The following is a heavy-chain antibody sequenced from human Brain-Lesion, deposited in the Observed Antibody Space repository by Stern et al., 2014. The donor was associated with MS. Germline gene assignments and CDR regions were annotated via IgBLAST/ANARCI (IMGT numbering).Heavy chain of an antibody. CDR1: GYTLTELS. J-gene: IGHJ4*02. CDR2: YDLEDGEI. Sequence: VPLVPSGAEVKKPGASVKVSCKLSGYTLTELSMHWVRQAPGKGLEWMGGYDLEDGEIMYAQKFQGRVNMTEDTSTDTAYMELSSLRSEDTAVYYCATGIGLWAFDYWGQGTLVTVSS. V-gene: IGHV1-24*01. CDR3: ATGIGLWAFDY. D-gene: IGHD7-27*01.